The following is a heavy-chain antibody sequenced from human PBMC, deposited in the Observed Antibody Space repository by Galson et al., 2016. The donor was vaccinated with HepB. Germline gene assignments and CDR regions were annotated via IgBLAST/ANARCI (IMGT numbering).Heavy chain of an antibody. Sequence: SLRLSCAASGFTFSNYAMTWVRQAPGKGLEWVSVISCGSGSGSIYYTDSVKGRFTISRDRSKNTLYLQMDSLRAEDTAIYYCAKAGSGYSENYFDYWGQGTLVTVSS. D-gene: IGHD5-12*01. CDR1: GFTFSNYA. CDR2: ISCGSGSGSI. V-gene: IGHV3-23*01. J-gene: IGHJ4*02. CDR3: AKAGSGYSENYFDY.